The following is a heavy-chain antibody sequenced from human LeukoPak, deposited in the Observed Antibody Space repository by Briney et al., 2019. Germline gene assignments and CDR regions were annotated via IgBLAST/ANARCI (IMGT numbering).Heavy chain of an antibody. CDR3: ARECLHKDTATIYWYFDL. D-gene: IGHD5-18*01. Sequence: SETLSLTCTVSGGSISSSSYYWGWIRQPPGKGLEWIGSIYYSGSTYYNPSLKSRVTISVDTSKNQFSPKLSSVTAADTAVYYCARECLHKDTATIYWYFDLWGRGTLVTVSS. CDR2: IYYSGST. CDR1: GGSISSSSYY. J-gene: IGHJ2*01. V-gene: IGHV4-39*07.